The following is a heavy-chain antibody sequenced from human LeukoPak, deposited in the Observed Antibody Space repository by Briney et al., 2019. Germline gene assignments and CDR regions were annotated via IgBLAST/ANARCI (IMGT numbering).Heavy chain of an antibody. J-gene: IGHJ4*02. CDR3: AKDARRSSGWYFFDH. V-gene: IGHV3-23*01. CDR2: ISDSGGTT. Sequence: AGGSLRLSCAASRFTFSSLAMGWVRQAPGKGLEWVSVISDSGGTTYYADSVKGRFTISRDNSRNTLYLQMNSLRVEDTAVYYCAKDARRSSGWYFFDHWGQGTLVTVSS. CDR1: RFTFSSLA. D-gene: IGHD6-19*01.